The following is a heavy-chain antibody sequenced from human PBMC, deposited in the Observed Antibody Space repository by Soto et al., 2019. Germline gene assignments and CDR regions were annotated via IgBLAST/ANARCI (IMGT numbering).Heavy chain of an antibody. CDR1: GFTFGSHS. J-gene: IGHJ4*02. D-gene: IGHD3-16*01. Sequence: EVQLVESGGGLVQPGGSLRLSCAASGFTFGSHSMNWVRRAPGKGLEWVSYISSSTRTIYYADSVKGRFTVSRDNAKNSLYLQMNSLRAEDTAVYYCARDDEMGYFDYWGQGTLVTVSS. CDR3: ARDDEMGYFDY. V-gene: IGHV3-48*01. CDR2: ISSSTRTI.